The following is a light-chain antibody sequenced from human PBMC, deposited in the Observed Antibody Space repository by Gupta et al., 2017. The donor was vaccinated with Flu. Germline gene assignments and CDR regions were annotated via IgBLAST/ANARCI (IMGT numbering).Light chain of an antibody. J-gene: IGKJ1*01. CDR2: AAS. CDR3: QQRDSTTWT. CDR1: QSISSY. Sequence: DIQMTQSPSSLSASVGDRVTITCRASQSISSYLNWYQQKPGKAPKLLIYAASSLQSGVPSRFSGSGSGTDFTLTISRLQPEEFATYYCQQRDSTTWTFGQGTKVEIK. V-gene: IGKV1-39*01.